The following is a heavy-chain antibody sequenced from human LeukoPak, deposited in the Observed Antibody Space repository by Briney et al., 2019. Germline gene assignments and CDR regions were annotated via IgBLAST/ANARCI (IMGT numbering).Heavy chain of an antibody. Sequence: ASVKVSCKASGGTFSSYAISWVRQAPGQGLEWMGRIIPILGIANYAQKLQGRVTMTSDTSTSTAYMELRSLRSDDTAVYYCARDLGSPPGLVGWSNDAFEIWGQGTMVTVSS. V-gene: IGHV1-69*04. CDR1: GGTFSSYA. J-gene: IGHJ3*02. CDR2: IIPILGIA. CDR3: ARDLGSPPGLVGWSNDAFEI. D-gene: IGHD6-19*01.